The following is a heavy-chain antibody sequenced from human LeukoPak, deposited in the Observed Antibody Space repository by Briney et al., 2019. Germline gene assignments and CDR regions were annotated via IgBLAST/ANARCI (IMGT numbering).Heavy chain of an antibody. CDR3: AREGSVTTIFGVVNRFDP. CDR2: IYYSGNT. D-gene: IGHD3-3*01. Sequence: SETLSLXCTVSGGSISSHYWSWIRQPPGKGLEWIGYIYYSGNTNYNPSLKSRVTISVDTSKNQFSLKLNSVTAADTAVYYCAREGSVTTIFGVVNRFDPWGQGTLVTVSS. CDR1: GGSISSHY. V-gene: IGHV4-59*11. J-gene: IGHJ5*02.